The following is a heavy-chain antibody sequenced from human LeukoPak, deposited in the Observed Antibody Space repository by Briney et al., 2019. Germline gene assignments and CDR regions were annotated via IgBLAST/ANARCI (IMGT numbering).Heavy chain of an antibody. Sequence: SQTLSLTCAVSGGPISSGGYSWSWIRQPPGKGLEWIGYIYHSGSTYYNPSLKSRVTISVDRSKNQFSLKLSSVTAADTAVYYCARDMGIGYSYGLYYWGQGTLVTVSS. D-gene: IGHD5-18*01. CDR2: IYHSGST. J-gene: IGHJ4*02. V-gene: IGHV4-30-2*01. CDR3: ARDMGIGYSYGLYY. CDR1: GGPISSGGYS.